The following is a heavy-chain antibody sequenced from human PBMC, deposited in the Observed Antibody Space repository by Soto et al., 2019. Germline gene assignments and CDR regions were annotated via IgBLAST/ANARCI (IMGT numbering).Heavy chain of an antibody. J-gene: IGHJ4*02. V-gene: IGHV3-74*01. CDR3: ARDQGFLY. D-gene: IGHD3-10*01. CDR2: INSDGSST. Sequence: GGSLRLSCAASGFTFSNSWMHWVRQAPGKGLAWVSHINSDGSSTNYADSVKGRFTISRDNAKNTLYLQMSSLRAEDTAVYYCARDQGFLYWGQGTLVTVSS. CDR1: GFTFSNSW.